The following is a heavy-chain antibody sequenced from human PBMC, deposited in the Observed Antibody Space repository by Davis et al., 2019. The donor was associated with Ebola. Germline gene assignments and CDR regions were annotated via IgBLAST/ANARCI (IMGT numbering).Heavy chain of an antibody. D-gene: IGHD1-14*01. V-gene: IGHV3-48*03. CDR3: ARRTGY. CDR1: GFTFRTYE. CDR2: ISGSGGTI. J-gene: IGHJ4*02. Sequence: GGSLRLSCAASGFTFRTYEMNWVRQAPGKGLEWISYISGSGGTIYDAESVEGRFSISRDNAKNSLYLQMNSLRAEDTAVYYCARRTGYWGQGTLVTVSS.